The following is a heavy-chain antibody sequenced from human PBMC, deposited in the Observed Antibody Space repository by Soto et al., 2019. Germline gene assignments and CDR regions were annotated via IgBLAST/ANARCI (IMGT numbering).Heavy chain of an antibody. CDR1: GFTFSSSW. Sequence: GGSLRLSCAASGFTFSSSWMHWVRQAPGKGLEWVSYIRSSSSTIYYADSVKGRFTISRDNAKNSLYLQMNSLRAEDTAVYYCTRDTGWFDPWGQGTLVTVSS. CDR3: TRDTGWFDP. J-gene: IGHJ5*02. CDR2: IRSSSSTI. V-gene: IGHV3-48*01.